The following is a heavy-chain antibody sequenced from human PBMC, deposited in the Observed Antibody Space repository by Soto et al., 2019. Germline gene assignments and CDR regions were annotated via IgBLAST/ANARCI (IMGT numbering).Heavy chain of an antibody. CDR1: GGSFSGYY. CDR2: INHSGST. V-gene: IGHV4-34*01. Sequence: SETLSLTCAVYGGSFSGYYWSWIRQPPGKGLKWIGEINHSGSTNYNPSLKSRVTISVDTSKNQFSLKLSSVTAADTAVYYCARELLWFGELRATYYYYGMDVWGQGTAVTVS. CDR3: ARELLWFGELRATYYYYGMDV. D-gene: IGHD3-10*01. J-gene: IGHJ6*02.